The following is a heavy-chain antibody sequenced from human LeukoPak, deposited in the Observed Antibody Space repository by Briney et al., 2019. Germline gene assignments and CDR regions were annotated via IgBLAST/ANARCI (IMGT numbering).Heavy chain of an antibody. Sequence: TGGSLRLSCAASGFTVSSNYMSWVRQAPGMGLEWVSVIYSSGSTSYADSVKGRFTISRDNSKNTLYLQMKSLRAEDTAVYYCARGGGGAWDFFFDYWGQGALVTVSS. D-gene: IGHD3-16*01. V-gene: IGHV3-53*01. CDR1: GFTVSSNY. CDR2: IYSSGST. CDR3: ARGGGGAWDFFFDY. J-gene: IGHJ4*02.